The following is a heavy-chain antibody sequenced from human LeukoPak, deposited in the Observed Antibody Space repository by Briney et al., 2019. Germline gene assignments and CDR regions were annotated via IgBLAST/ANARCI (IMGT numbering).Heavy chain of an antibody. V-gene: IGHV3-11*01. CDR1: GFSFSDYY. J-gene: IGHJ6*02. CDR2: MSSTGATI. CDR3: ARAVMVRGGKSYYYGMDV. D-gene: IGHD3-10*01. Sequence: GGSLRLSCAASGFSFSDYYLNWIRQAPGKGLEWVSYMSSTGATIYYADSVKGRFTISRDNARNLLYLQMNSLRAEDTAVYYCARAVMVRGGKSYYYGMDVWGQGTTVTVSS.